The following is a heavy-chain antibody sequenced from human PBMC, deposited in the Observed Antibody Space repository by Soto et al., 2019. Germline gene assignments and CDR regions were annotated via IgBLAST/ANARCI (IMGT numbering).Heavy chain of an antibody. CDR1: GFTFSSYG. J-gene: IGHJ4*02. V-gene: IGHV3-33*01. CDR3: AREVVTARSQLDY. D-gene: IGHD2-21*02. Sequence: QVQLVESGGGVVQPGRSLRLSCAASGFTFSSYGMHWVRQAPGKGLEWVAVIWYDGSNKYYADSVKGRFTISRDNSKNTLYLQMNSLRAEDTAVYYCAREVVTARSQLDYWGQGTLVTVSS. CDR2: IWYDGSNK.